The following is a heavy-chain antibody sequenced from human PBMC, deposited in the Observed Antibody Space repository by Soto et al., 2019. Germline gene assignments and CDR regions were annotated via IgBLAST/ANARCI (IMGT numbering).Heavy chain of an antibody. Sequence: VGSLRLSCASSVFTFSSYGMHCVRQSPGKGLEWVAVISYDGSNKYYADSVKGRFTISRDNSKNTLYLQMNSLRAEDTAVYYCAKEDYGGTVGAFDIWGQGTMVNVS. D-gene: IGHD4-17*01. CDR1: VFTFSSYG. J-gene: IGHJ3*02. CDR2: ISYDGSNK. CDR3: AKEDYGGTVGAFDI. V-gene: IGHV3-30*18.